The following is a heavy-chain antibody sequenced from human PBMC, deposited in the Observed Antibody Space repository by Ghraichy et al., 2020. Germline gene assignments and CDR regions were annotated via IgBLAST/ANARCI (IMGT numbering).Heavy chain of an antibody. CDR1: GFTFSSYA. Sequence: GGSLRLSCAASGFTFSSYAMHWVRQAPGKGLEWVAVISYDGSNKYYADSVKGRFTISRDNSKNTLYLQMNSLRAEDTAVYYCARDRSVAGPFDPYYYYYGMDVWGQGTTVTVSS. D-gene: IGHD6-19*01. CDR2: ISYDGSNK. CDR3: ARDRSVAGPFDPYYYYYGMDV. V-gene: IGHV3-30-3*01. J-gene: IGHJ6*02.